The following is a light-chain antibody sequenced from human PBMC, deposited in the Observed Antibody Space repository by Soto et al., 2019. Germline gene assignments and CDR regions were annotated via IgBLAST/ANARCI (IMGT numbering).Light chain of an antibody. V-gene: IGLV2-8*01. CDR2: EVN. CDR3: SSYSRSINYV. Sequence: QSALTQPPSASGSPGQSVTISCTGTNDDFGGYNYVSWYQQLPGQAPKLMIYEVNKRPSGIPDPFSGSNAGNTASLTVSGLQPEDEAEYFCSSYSRSINYVFGTGTKVTVL. J-gene: IGLJ1*01. CDR1: NDDFGGYNY.